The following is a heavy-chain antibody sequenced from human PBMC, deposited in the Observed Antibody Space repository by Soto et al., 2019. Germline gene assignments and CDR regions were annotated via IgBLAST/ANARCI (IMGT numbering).Heavy chain of an antibody. CDR2: IYYSGST. CDR1: GGSISSSSYY. CDR3: ARHGPGGSYSDY. Sequence: SETLSLTCTVSGGSISSSSYYWGWIRQPPGKGLEWIGSIYYSGSTYYNPSLKSRVTISVDTSKNQFSLKLSSVTAADTAVYYCARHGPGGSYSDYWGQGTMVTVSS. V-gene: IGHV4-39*01. J-gene: IGHJ4*03. D-gene: IGHD1-26*01.